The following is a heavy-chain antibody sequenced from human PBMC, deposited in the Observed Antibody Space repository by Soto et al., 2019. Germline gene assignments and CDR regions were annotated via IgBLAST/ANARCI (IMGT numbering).Heavy chain of an antibody. J-gene: IGHJ4*02. Sequence: QVQLVESGGGVVQPGRSLRLSCAASGFIFSDYAMHWFRQAPGKGLEWVAVISYGGDNKYYADSVRGRFAISRDNLKNTLDLQMNSLNPEDTAVYHCAKARHSTSWYGLEADFWGQGTLVTVSS. V-gene: IGHV3-30*09. CDR3: AKARHSTSWYGLEADF. CDR1: GFIFSDYA. D-gene: IGHD6-13*01. CDR2: ISYGGDNK.